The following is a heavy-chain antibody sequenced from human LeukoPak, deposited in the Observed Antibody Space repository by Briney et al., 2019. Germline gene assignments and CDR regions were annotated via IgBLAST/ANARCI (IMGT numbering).Heavy chain of an antibody. CDR2: ISYDGSNK. Sequence: GGSLRLSCAASGFTFSSYAMHWVRQAPGKGLEWVAVISYDGSNKYYADSVKGRFTISRDNSKNTLYLQMNSLRAEDTAVYCCARGLIRSSSSTGVAYWGQGTLVTVSS. CDR1: GFTFSSYA. D-gene: IGHD6-6*01. V-gene: IGHV3-30-3*01. CDR3: ARGLIRSSSSTGVAY. J-gene: IGHJ4*02.